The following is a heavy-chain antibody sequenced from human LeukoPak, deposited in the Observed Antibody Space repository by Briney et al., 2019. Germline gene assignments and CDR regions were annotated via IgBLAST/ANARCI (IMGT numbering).Heavy chain of an antibody. D-gene: IGHD3-10*01. V-gene: IGHV1-8*01. CDR3: ARARRITMVRGVITDYYFDY. Sequence: ASVKVSCKASGYTFTSYDINWVRQATGQGLEWMGWMNPNSGNTGYTQKFQGRVTMTRNTSISTAYMKLSSLRSEDTAVYYCARARRITMVRGVITDYYFDYWGQGTLVTVSS. J-gene: IGHJ4*02. CDR2: MNPNSGNT. CDR1: GYTFTSYD.